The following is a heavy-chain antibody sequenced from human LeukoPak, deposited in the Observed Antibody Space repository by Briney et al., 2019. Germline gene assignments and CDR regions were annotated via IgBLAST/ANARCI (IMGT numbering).Heavy chain of an antibody. V-gene: IGHV3-48*03. CDR1: GFTFSTYD. CDR3: ARETPSYGGNVFEY. Sequence: GGSLRLSCAASGFTFSTYDMNWVREAPGKGLECVSYISSSGTTKYYADSVKGRFTISRDNARNSLYLQMNSQRAEDTAVYYCARETPSYGGNVFEYWGQGTLVTVSS. J-gene: IGHJ4*02. D-gene: IGHD4-23*01. CDR2: ISSSGTTK.